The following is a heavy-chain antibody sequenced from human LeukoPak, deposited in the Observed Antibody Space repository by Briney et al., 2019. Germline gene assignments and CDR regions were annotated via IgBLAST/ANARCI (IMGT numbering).Heavy chain of an antibody. CDR3: VKTAGRPGGVY. V-gene: IGHV4-59*01. D-gene: IGHD3-16*01. Sequence: SENLSLTCTVSGVSITDSYWSWIRQPPGKGLEWLGYIYYWEDTNNNPSLKSRVTISLDMSKNQFSLKLNSVTAADTAMYYCVKTAGRPGGVYWGQGILV. J-gene: IGHJ4*02. CDR1: GVSITDSY. CDR2: IYYWEDT.